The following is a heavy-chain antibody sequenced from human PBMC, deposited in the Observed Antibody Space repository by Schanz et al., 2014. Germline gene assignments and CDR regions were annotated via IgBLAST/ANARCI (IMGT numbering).Heavy chain of an antibody. V-gene: IGHV3-23*01. D-gene: IGHD1-1*01. J-gene: IGHJ4*02. Sequence: DVQLLESGGGLVQPGGSLRLSCAASGFTFTNYAMTWVRQAPGKGLEWVSAINTGVNTYYADSVRGRFTISRDNSRDTVYLQMNSLRAEDTAVYFCAKIERNEDWGQGTLVTVSS. CDR1: GFTFTNYA. CDR3: AKIERNED. CDR2: INTGVNT.